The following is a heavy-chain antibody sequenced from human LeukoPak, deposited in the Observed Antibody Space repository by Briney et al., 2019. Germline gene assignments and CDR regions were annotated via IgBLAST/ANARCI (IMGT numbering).Heavy chain of an antibody. D-gene: IGHD1-26*01. Sequence: SGGSLRLSCAASGFSLSNYWMTWVRQVPGKGLEWVANINQDGSEKYYVDSVRGRFTISRDNAKNSLYLQMNSLRAEDTAVYYCARVAGVYSGSPVAFDIWGQGTMVTVSS. CDR1: GFSLSNYW. V-gene: IGHV3-7*01. CDR2: INQDGSEK. J-gene: IGHJ3*02. CDR3: ARVAGVYSGSPVAFDI.